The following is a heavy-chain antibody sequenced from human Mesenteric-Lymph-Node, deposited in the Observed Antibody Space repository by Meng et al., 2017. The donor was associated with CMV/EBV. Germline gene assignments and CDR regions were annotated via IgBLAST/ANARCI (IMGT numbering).Heavy chain of an antibody. J-gene: IGHJ6*02. CDR2: ISSGGGSI. D-gene: IGHD3-22*01. Sequence: GGSLRLSCVSSGFIFGSYSMNWVRQAPGKGLEWVSSISSGGGSIYYADSVKGRFTISRDYAKNSLYLQMNSLRVDDTAVYFCARGWLNSLDVWGQGTTVTVSS. CDR3: ARGWLNSLDV. CDR1: GFIFGSYS. V-gene: IGHV3-21*01.